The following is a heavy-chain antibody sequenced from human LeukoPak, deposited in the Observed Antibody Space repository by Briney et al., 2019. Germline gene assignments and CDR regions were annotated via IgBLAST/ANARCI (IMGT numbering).Heavy chain of an antibody. CDR2: IYTSGST. V-gene: IGHV4-61*02. J-gene: IGHJ4*02. CDR3: ARDSYSSGSYYFDY. CDR1: GGSISSGSYY. Sequence: PSQTLSLTCTVSGGSISSGSYYWSWIRQPAGKGLEWIGRIYTSGSTNYNPSLKSRVTISVDTSKNQFSLKLSSVTAADTAVYYCARDSYSSGSYYFDYWGQGTLVTVSS. D-gene: IGHD6-19*01.